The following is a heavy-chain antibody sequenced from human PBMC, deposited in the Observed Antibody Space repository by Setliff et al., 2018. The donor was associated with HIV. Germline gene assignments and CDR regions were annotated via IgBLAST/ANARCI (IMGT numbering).Heavy chain of an antibody. D-gene: IGHD2-21*01. Sequence: ASVKVSCKASGYRFSGYGISWVRQAPGQGLEWMGWINIKNGNTNYGQKLQGRVSMTTDTSTSTAYMELRSLRSDDTAVYYCARDVSAEMYSTRLDYWGQGTLVTVSS. V-gene: IGHV1-18*01. CDR3: ARDVSAEMYSTRLDY. CDR2: INIKNGNT. J-gene: IGHJ4*02. CDR1: GYRFSGYG.